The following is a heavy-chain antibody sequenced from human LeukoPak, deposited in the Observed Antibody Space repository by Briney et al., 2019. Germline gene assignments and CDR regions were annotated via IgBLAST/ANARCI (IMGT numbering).Heavy chain of an antibody. CDR2: IKQDGSEK. CDR1: GFTFSSYW. V-gene: IGHV3-7*01. D-gene: IGHD4-17*01. CDR3: ARALSVYGDYSSWYFDY. Sequence: GGSLRLSCAASGFTFSSYWMSWVRQAPGKGLEWVANIKQDGSEKYYVDSVKGRFTISRDNAKNSLYLQMSSLRADDTAVYYCARALSVYGDYSSWYFDYWGQGTLVTVSS. J-gene: IGHJ4*02.